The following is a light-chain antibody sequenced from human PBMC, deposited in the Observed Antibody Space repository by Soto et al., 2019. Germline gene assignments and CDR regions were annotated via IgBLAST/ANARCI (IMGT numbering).Light chain of an antibody. V-gene: IGLV2-23*02. CDR3: CSYAGSSTHV. CDR1: SSDVGSSNL. Sequence: QSVLTQPASVSGSPGQSITFSCTGTSSDVGSSNLVSWYQQHPGKAPKLLIYEVSKRPSGVSNRFSGSKSDNTASLTISGLQAEDEADYYCCSYAGSSTHVFGTGTQLTVL. CDR2: EVS. J-gene: IGLJ1*01.